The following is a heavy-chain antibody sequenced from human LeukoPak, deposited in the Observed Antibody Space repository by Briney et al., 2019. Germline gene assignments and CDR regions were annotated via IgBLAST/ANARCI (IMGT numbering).Heavy chain of an antibody. CDR3: TRDKDPPSDY. J-gene: IGHJ4*02. CDR2: IRSKAYGGTT. Sequence: GGSLRLSCAASGFTFSSYAMSWVRQAPGKGLEWVGFIRSKAYGGTTEYAASVKGRFTISRDDSKSIAYLQMNSLKTEDTAVYYCTRDKDPPSDYWGQGTLVTVSS. V-gene: IGHV3-49*04. CDR1: GFTFSSYA. D-gene: IGHD2-15*01.